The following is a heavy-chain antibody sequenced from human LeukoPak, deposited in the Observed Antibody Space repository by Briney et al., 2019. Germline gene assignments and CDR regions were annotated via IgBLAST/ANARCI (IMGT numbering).Heavy chain of an antibody. D-gene: IGHD6-19*01. Sequence: GAPVKVSCKVSGYTLTGLSMHWVRQAPGKGLEWMGGFDPEDGETIYAQKFQGRVTMTEDTSTDTAYMELSSLRSEDTAVYYCATPSMGGWYFYFQHWGQGTLVTVSS. V-gene: IGHV1-24*01. J-gene: IGHJ1*01. CDR3: ATPSMGGWYFYFQH. CDR1: GYTLTGLS. CDR2: FDPEDGET.